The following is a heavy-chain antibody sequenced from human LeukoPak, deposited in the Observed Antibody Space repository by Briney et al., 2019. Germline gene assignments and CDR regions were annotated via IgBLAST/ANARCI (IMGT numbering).Heavy chain of an antibody. V-gene: IGHV1-24*01. Sequence: ASVKVSCKVSVSTLTELSLHWVRQAPGKGLEWMGRFDPEDGETIYARKFQGRVTMTEDTSTDTAYMELSSLRSEDTAVYFCAVSLTTGGYYGMDVWGQGTTVTVSS. CDR3: AVSLTTGGYYGMDV. CDR2: FDPEDGET. D-gene: IGHD1-1*01. J-gene: IGHJ6*02. CDR1: VSTLTELS.